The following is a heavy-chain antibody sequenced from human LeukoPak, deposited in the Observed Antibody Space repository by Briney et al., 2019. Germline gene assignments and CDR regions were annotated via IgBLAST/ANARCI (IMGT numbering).Heavy chain of an antibody. Sequence: GGSLRLSCAASGFTFSSYGMHWVRQAPGRGLEWVEVIWYDGSNKYYADSVKGRFTISRDNSKNTLYLQMKSLRAEDTAVYYCANEHSTASGAFDIWGQGTMVTVSS. CDR1: GFTFSSYG. CDR3: ANEHSTASGAFDI. D-gene: IGHD6-13*01. V-gene: IGHV3-33*06. CDR2: IWYDGSNK. J-gene: IGHJ3*02.